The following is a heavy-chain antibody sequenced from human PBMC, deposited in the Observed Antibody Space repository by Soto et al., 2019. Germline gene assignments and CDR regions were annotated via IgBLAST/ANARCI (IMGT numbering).Heavy chain of an antibody. V-gene: IGHV4-31*03. CDR3: ARGVSRAEVHYYYHMDV. CDR1: GGSISSGGYY. J-gene: IGHJ6*03. CDR2: IYYSGST. Sequence: PSETLSLTCTVSGGSISSGGYYWSWIRQHPGKGLEWIGYIYYSGSTYYNPSLKSRVTISVDTSKNQFSLKLSSVTAADTAVYYCARGVSRAEVHYYYHMDVWGKGTTVTVSS.